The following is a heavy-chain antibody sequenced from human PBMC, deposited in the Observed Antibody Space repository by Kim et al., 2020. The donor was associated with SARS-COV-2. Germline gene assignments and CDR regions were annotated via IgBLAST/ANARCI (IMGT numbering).Heavy chain of an antibody. J-gene: IGHJ4*02. D-gene: IGHD4-17*01. Sequence: CTPSLISRITISVDTSKNQFSLWLSSVTAADTAVYYCARHDDYETSPDYWGQGTLVSVSS. V-gene: IGHV4-39*01. CDR3: ARHDDYETSPDY.